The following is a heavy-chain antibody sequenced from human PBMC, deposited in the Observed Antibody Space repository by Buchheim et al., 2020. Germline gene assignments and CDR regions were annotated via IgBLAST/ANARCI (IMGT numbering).Heavy chain of an antibody. D-gene: IGHD2-15*01. J-gene: IGHJ6*02. CDR3: ARAGALAGDDSNYYYYGMDV. V-gene: IGHV3-30*04. Sequence: QVQLVESGGGVVQPGRSLRLSCAASGFTFSSYAMHWVRQAPGKGLEWVAVISYDGSNKYYADSVKGRFTISRDNSKNQLYLQMNSLRAEDTAVYYCARAGALAGDDSNYYYYGMDVWGQGTT. CDR1: GFTFSSYA. CDR2: ISYDGSNK.